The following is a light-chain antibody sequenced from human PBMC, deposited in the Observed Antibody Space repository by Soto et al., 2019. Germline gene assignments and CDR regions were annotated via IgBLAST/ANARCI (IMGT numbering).Light chain of an antibody. CDR1: LSISGW. J-gene: IGKJ1*01. V-gene: IGKV1-5*03. CDR3: QQYNNYPT. Sequence: DIQMTQSPSTLSASVGDRVTITCRASLSISGWLAWFQQKPGKAPKLLIYKASSLESGVPSRFSGSGSGTEFTLTISSLQPDDFATYYCQQYNNYPTFGQGTKVEIK. CDR2: KAS.